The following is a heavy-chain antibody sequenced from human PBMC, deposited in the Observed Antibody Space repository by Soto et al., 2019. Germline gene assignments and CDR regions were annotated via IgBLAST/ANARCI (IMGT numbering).Heavy chain of an antibody. CDR2: MNPNSGNT. J-gene: IGHJ6*02. CDR3: ASSYSSSSIQASYYYGMDV. D-gene: IGHD6-6*01. V-gene: IGHV1-8*01. CDR1: GYTFTSYD. Sequence: ASVKVSCKASGYTFTSYDINWVRQATGQGLEWMGWMNPNSGNTGYAQKFQGRVTMTRNTSISTAYMELNSLRAEDTAVYYCASSYSSSSIQASYYYGMDVWGQGTTVTVSS.